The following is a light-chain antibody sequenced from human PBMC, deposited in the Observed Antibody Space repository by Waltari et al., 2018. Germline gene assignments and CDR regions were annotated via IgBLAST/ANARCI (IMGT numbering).Light chain of an antibody. J-gene: IGLJ2*01. V-gene: IGLV3-21*02. CDR1: DIRSQS. CDR3: QVWDINNDQVV. CDR2: DDT. Sequence: DVVTQPTSVSVAPGQPARITCGGNDIRSQSVHWYQQKPGQAPLLIVYDDTNRPSGIPERFSGSNSGNAATLTISSVEAGDEADYYCQVWDINNDQVVFGGGTKVTVL.